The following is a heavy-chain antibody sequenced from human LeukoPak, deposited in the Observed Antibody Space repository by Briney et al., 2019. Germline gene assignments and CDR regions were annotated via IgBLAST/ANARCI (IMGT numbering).Heavy chain of an antibody. CDR1: GFTFSSYA. CDR2: LSTSGGNT. J-gene: IGHJ4*02. D-gene: IGHD6-19*01. V-gene: IGHV3-23*01. Sequence: GGSLRLSCAASGFTFSSYAMSWVRLPPGKGLQWVSSLSTSGGNTYYADSVRGRFTISRDNSQNTLYLQMDSLRAEDTAVYYCAKRSGASTYYFDYWGQGTLVTVSS. CDR3: AKRSGASTYYFDY.